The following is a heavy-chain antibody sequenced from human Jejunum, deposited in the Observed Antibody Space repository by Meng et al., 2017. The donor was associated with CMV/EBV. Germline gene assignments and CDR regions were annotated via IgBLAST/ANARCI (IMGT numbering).Heavy chain of an antibody. D-gene: IGHD4-23*01. Sequence: GYSFTTYHMHWVRQAPGQGLEWMGMVHPSATSVSYAQRFKGRVTLTSDTSTTTVYMEVTSLTFEDTAVYYCARGWPYNGNFPRDIWGQGTLVTVSS. CDR1: GYSFTTYH. J-gene: IGHJ4*02. CDR2: VHPSATSV. CDR3: ARGWPYNGNFPRDI. V-gene: IGHV1-46*01.